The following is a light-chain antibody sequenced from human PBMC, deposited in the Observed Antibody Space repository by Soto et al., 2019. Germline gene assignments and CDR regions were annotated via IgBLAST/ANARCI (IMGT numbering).Light chain of an antibody. CDR1: QRIGTY. J-gene: IGKJ5*01. CDR2: SAS. CDR3: QQSYDSPLT. V-gene: IGKV1-39*01. Sequence: DIQMTQSPSSLSASVGDRVTITCRASQRIGTYVNWYQQKPGKVPKVVIYSASNLQRGVPSRFSGSGSGTDFTLTISSLQPEECATYYCQQSYDSPLTFGQGTRLEIK.